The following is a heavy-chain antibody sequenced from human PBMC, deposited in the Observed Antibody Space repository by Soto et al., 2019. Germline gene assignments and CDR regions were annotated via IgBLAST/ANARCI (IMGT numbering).Heavy chain of an antibody. D-gene: IGHD4-17*01. J-gene: IGHJ4*02. CDR1: GGSVSDKTYY. CDR2: VYYSGTT. Sequence: LETLSLTCSVSGGSVSDKTYYWSWIRQPPGKRLEWIGYVYYSGTTNYNPSLKSRVTISVDLSKNRFSLRLSSVTTADTALYYCARTTAVPNTLRSRYFFDYWGQGTLVTVSS. V-gene: IGHV4-61*01. CDR3: ARTTAVPNTLRSRYFFDY.